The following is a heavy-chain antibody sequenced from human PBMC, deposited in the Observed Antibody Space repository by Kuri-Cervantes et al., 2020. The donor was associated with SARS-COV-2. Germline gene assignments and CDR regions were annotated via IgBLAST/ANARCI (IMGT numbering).Heavy chain of an antibody. CDR2: INHSGST. CDR1: GGSFSGYY. CDR3: ARVRYGDYVRFDP. D-gene: IGHD4-17*01. V-gene: IGHV4-34*01. J-gene: IGHJ5*02. Sequence: GSLRLSCAVYGGSFSGYYWSWIRQPPGKGLEWIGEINHSGSTYYNPSLKSRVTISVDTSKNQFSLKLSSVTAADTAVYYCARVRYGDYVRFDPWGQGTLVTVSS.